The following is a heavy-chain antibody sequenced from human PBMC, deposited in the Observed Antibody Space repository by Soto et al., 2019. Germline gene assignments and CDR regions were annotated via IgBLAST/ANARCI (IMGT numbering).Heavy chain of an antibody. CDR2: IVPNVGTV. CDR3: ARRDTSGFRGYFDN. V-gene: IGHV1-69*06. D-gene: IGHD3-3*01. CDR1: GGTLSSFITYP. J-gene: IGHJ4*02. Sequence: QVQLVQSGPEVKKPGSSVKVSCKTSGGTLSSFITYPINWVRQAPGQGPEWMGGIVPNVGTVNYAQRFQGRVTITADKSTGTSYMELNNLRSEDTALYYGARRDTSGFRGYFDNWGGGTLVTV.